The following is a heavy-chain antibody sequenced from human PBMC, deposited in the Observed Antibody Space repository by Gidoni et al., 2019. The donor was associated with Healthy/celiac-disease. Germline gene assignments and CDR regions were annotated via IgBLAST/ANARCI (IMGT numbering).Heavy chain of an antibody. J-gene: IGHJ4*02. CDR2: IYYSGST. CDR3: ARDSPGSGSYFPPAFDY. CDR1: GGSISSSSYY. Sequence: QLQLQESGPGLVKPSETLSLTCTVPGGSISSSSYYWGWIRQPPGKGLEWIGSIYYSGSTYYNPSLKSRVTISVDTSKNQFSLKLSSVTAADTAVYYCARDSPGSGSYFPPAFDYWGQGTLVTVSS. V-gene: IGHV4-39*07. D-gene: IGHD3-10*01.